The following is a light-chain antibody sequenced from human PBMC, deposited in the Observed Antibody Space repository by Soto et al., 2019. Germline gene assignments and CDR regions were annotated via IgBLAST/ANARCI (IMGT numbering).Light chain of an antibody. J-gene: IGKJ5*01. Sequence: EVVLTQSPATLYVSPGERATLSCRASQSVSSYLAWYQQKPGQAPRLLIYDASNRATGIPARFSGSGSGTDVTITISSLETEDFAVYDCQQRSNWPVTFGQGTRLEIK. CDR1: QSVSSY. V-gene: IGKV3-11*01. CDR3: QQRSNWPVT. CDR2: DAS.